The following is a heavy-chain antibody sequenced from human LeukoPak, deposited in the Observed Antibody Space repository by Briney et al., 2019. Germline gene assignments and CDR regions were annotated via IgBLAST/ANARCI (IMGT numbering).Heavy chain of an antibody. D-gene: IGHD6-13*01. CDR3: VRVRGSIAAAGAMGY. V-gene: IGHV1-18*01. J-gene: IGHJ4*02. Sequence: ASVKVSCKASGYTFTSYGISWVRQAPGQGLEWMGWISAYNGNTNYAQKLQGRVTMTTDTSTSTAYMELRSLRSDDTAVYYCVRVRGSIAAAGAMGYWGQGTLVTVSS. CDR2: ISAYNGNT. CDR1: GYTFTSYG.